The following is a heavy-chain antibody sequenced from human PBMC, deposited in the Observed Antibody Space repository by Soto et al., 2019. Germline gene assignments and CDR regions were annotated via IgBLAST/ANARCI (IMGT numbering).Heavy chain of an antibody. V-gene: IGHV3-21*01. CDR2: ISSSSSYI. CDR3: ARDQPGYSYGYGLGY. Sequence: GGSLRLCCAACGLAFCSAWMNWVRQAPGKGLEWVSSISSSSSYIYYADSVKGRFTISRDNAKNSLYLQMNSLRAEDTAVYYCARDQPGYSYGYGLGYWGQGTLVTVSS. CDR1: GLAFCSAW. D-gene: IGHD5-18*01. J-gene: IGHJ4*02.